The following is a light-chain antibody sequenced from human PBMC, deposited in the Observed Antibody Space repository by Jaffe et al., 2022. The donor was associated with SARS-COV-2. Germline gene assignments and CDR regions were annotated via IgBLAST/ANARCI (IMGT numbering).Light chain of an antibody. J-gene: IGKJ2*01. CDR2: RAS. CDR3: QQYKTYSPYT. CDR1: QSIDIW. Sequence: DIQMTQSPSTLSASVGDRVTVTCRASQSIDIWLAWYQLKPGKAPKLLIYRASSLQSGVPSRFSGSGSGTDFTLTISSLQPDDFATYYCQQYKTYSPYTFGQGTKLEI. V-gene: IGKV1-5*03.